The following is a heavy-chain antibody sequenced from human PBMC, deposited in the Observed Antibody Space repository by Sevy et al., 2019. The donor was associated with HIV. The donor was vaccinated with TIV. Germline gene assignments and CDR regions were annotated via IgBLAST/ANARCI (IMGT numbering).Heavy chain of an antibody. J-gene: IGHJ6*03. Sequence: ASVKVSCKASGYTFTYHAISWVRQAPGQGLEWVGWTSAYNGNTNYAQKLQDRVTMTSDTSTSTAYMELRNLRSDDTAVYYCARLFSGYMDVWGKGTTVTAP. V-gene: IGHV1-18*01. CDR2: TSAYNGNT. CDR3: ARLFSGYMDV. CDR1: GYTFTYHA. D-gene: IGHD3-10*02.